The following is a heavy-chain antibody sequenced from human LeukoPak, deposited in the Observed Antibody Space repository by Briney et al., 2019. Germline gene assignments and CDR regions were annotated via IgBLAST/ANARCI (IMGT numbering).Heavy chain of an antibody. D-gene: IGHD4/OR15-4a*01. Sequence: SETLSLTCTVSGGSISSSSYYWGWIRQPPGKGLEWIGSIYYSGSTNYNPSLKSRVTISVDTSKNQFSLKLSSVTAADTAVYYCARGYHPNGTINHLTYWGQGTLVTVSS. CDR2: IYYSGST. J-gene: IGHJ4*02. V-gene: IGHV4-39*07. CDR1: GGSISSSSYY. CDR3: ARGYHPNGTINHLTY.